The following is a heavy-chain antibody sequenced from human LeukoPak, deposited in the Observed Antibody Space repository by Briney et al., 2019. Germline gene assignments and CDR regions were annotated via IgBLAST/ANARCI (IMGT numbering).Heavy chain of an antibody. Sequence: GSVTESCQASVYTFTSYGISWLRQAPCQGVEWMGWISGYNGNTNYAQKLQGRVTMTTDTSTSTAYMELRSLRSDDTAVYYCARDLVGDYWGQGTLVTVSS. V-gene: IGHV1-18*01. CDR3: ARDLVGDY. CDR2: ISGYNGNT. D-gene: IGHD2-8*02. J-gene: IGHJ4*02. CDR1: VYTFTSYG.